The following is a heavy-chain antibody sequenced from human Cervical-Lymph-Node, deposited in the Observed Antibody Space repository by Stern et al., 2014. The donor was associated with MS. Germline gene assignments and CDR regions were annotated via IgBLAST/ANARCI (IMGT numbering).Heavy chain of an antibody. CDR1: GYTLTTYG. J-gene: IGHJ4*02. V-gene: IGHV1-18*01. CDR3: ARDKMHAFDY. Sequence: QVQLVQSGTEVKKPGASVLVSCKASGYTLTTYGITWVRQAPGQGLEWMGWISADSGNTKYAQKFQDRVTMTRDTTTGTAYMEVRSLRSEDTAVYYCARDKMHAFDYWGQGTQVTVPS. CDR2: ISADSGNT. D-gene: IGHD2-8*01.